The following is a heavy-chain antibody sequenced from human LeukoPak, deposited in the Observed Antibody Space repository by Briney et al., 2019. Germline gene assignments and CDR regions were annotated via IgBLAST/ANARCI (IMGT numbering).Heavy chain of an antibody. CDR1: GFTFSNFA. CDR2: LSGSGAGT. Sequence: PGGSLRLSCAASGFTFSNFAMSWVRQAPGKGLEWVSTLSGSGAGTYYADSVKGRFTISRDNSKNTLYLQMSSLRAEDTAVYYCARDGGIYLGDAFDIWGQGTLVTVSS. V-gene: IGHV3-23*01. CDR3: ARDGGIYLGDAFDI. D-gene: IGHD1-26*01. J-gene: IGHJ3*02.